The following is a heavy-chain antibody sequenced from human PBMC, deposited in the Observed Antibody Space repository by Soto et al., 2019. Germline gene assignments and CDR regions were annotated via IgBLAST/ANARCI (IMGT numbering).Heavy chain of an antibody. V-gene: IGHV4-34*01. Sequence: PSETLSLTCAVYGGSFIGYYWSWIRQPPVKGLELIGEINHSLGTNXXPSLKSRXXISVDTSKNQXSLKLXSASAADTAVYYCARVCCYLRNWSDPWGQGTLVX. CDR1: GGSFIGYY. J-gene: IGHJ5*02. CDR2: INHSLGT. D-gene: IGHD2-15*01. CDR3: ARVCCYLRNWSDP.